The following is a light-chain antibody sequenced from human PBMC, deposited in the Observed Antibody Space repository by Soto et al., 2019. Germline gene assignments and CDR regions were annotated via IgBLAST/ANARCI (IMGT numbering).Light chain of an antibody. CDR3: QQYGNPGT. CDR2: GAT. CDR1: QSVSTQ. J-gene: IGKJ5*01. Sequence: MVFTHSPGTLSLSPGETPTLSGRDSQSVSTQLAWSQQTRGRAPRLIIHGATRTATGTPGRISGSGSGTDFTLTISRLQPEDLAVYYCQQYGNPGTFGQGTRLEIK. V-gene: IGKV3-20*01.